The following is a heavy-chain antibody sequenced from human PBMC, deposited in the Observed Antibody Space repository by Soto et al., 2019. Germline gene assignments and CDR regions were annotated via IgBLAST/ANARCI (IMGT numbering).Heavy chain of an antibody. D-gene: IGHD3-22*01. V-gene: IGHV4-39*01. CDR2: VYYGGST. Sequence: SETLSLTCTVSGGSISSSSYYWGWIRQPPGKGLEWIGNVYYGGSTYYNPSLKSRVTISVETSKSQFSLKLSSVTAADTAVYYCAGGDYYHSSGYYFYYYTMDVRGQGNTVTVSS. J-gene: IGHJ6*02. CDR3: AGGDYYHSSGYYFYYYTMDV. CDR1: GGSISSSSYY.